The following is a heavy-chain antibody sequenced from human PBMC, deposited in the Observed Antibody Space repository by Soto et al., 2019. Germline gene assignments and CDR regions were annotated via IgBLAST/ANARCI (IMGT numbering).Heavy chain of an antibody. CDR2: IQYNGYS. CDR1: GGSITNYY. Sequence: QVQLQESGPGLVKPSETLSLTCTVSGGSITNYYCSWFRQPPGQGLECIGYIQYNGYSAYNLSLKRRVTMSMNTSKTQFSLMLESVTATDTAVYYCAIRGFGSLHGLVDVWGQGTTVIVSS. D-gene: IGHD3-10*01. J-gene: IGHJ6*02. V-gene: IGHV4-59*08. CDR3: AIRGFGSLHGLVDV.